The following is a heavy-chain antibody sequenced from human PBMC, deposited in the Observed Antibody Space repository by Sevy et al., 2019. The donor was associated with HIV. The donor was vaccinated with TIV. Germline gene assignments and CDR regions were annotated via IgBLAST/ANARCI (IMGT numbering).Heavy chain of an antibody. J-gene: IGHJ6*02. D-gene: IGHD2-15*01. V-gene: IGHV3-7*01. CDR3: ARHCSGGSCYSRLPHYYYGMDV. CDR2: IKEDGSER. CDR1: GFTFNMYW. Sequence: GGSLRLSCAASGFTFNMYWMTWVRQAPGKGLEWVANIKEDGSERNYLDSVKGRFTISRDNAKESLYLQINSLRAEDRAVYYCARHCSGGSCYSRLPHYYYGMDVWGQGTTVTVSS.